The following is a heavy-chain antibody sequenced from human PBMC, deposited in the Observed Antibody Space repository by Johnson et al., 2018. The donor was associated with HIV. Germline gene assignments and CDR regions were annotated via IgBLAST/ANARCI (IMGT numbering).Heavy chain of an antibody. D-gene: IGHD1-1*01. J-gene: IGHJ3*02. CDR1: GFTFDDYG. V-gene: IGHV3-20*04. CDR3: AKNVGRGKLLNDAFDI. CDR2: INWNGGSI. Sequence: VQLVESGGGVVRPGGSLRLSCAASGFTFDDYGMSWVRQAPGKGLEWVSGINWNGGSIGYADSVKGRFTISRDNAKNSLYLQMNSLRAEDTALYYCAKNVGRGKLLNDAFDIWGQGTMVTVSS.